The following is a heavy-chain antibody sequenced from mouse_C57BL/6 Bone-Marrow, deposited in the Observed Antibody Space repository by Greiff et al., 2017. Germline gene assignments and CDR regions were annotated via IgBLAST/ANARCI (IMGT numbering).Heavy chain of an antibody. CDR1: GFNIKDDY. D-gene: IGHD1-1*01. J-gene: IGHJ2*01. Sequence: EVKLQESGAELVRPGASVKLSCTASGFNIKDDYMHWVKQRPEQGLEWVGWIDAENGDTEYASRVQGKATISADTASNTDYRQISSLTSEYTAVYYCVYDYSLCDFCGTGTTLTVSS. CDR3: VYDYSLCDF. CDR2: IDAENGDT. V-gene: IGHV14-4*01.